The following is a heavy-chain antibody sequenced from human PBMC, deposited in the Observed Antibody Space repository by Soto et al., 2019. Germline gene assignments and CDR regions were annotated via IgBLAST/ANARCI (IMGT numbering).Heavy chain of an antibody. V-gene: IGHV6-1*01. J-gene: IGHJ4*01. D-gene: IGHD1-26*01. CDR1: GDSASSNSAG. CDR2: TYYRSKWYY. CDR3: ARGEQYSGRIFDY. Sequence: ETLSLTCSITGDSASSNSAGWSWVRQSPSRGLEWLGRTYYRSKWYYEYAVSVRGRITINPDTSKNQYSLQLNSVTPEDTAVYFCARGEQYSGRIFDYWGQGTLVTSPQ.